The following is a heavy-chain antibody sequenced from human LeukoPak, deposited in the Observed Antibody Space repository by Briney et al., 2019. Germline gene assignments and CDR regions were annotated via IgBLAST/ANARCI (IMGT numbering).Heavy chain of an antibody. D-gene: IGHD5-24*01. CDR1: GGSISSYY. V-gene: IGHV4-59*01. J-gene: IGHJ4*02. CDR2: IYYSGST. Sequence: SETLSLTCTVSGGSISSYYWSWIRQPPGKGLEWIGYIYYSGSTNYNPSLKSRVTISVDTSKNQFSLKLSSMTAADTAVYYCARIDGYNYDYWGQGTLVTVSS. CDR3: ARIDGYNYDY.